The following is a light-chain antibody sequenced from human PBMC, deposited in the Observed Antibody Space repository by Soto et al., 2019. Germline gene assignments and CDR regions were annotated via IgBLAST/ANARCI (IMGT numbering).Light chain of an antibody. V-gene: IGKV2-24*01. Sequence: DIVMTQTPLSSPVTLGQPASISCRSSQGLVHSDGNTYLSLLQQRPGQPPRLLIYEISNRFSGVPDRFSGSGAGTDFTLKISRVEAEDVGIYYCMQATQFPYTFGQGTKLEIK. CDR1: QGLVHSDGNTY. CDR3: MQATQFPYT. J-gene: IGKJ2*01. CDR2: EIS.